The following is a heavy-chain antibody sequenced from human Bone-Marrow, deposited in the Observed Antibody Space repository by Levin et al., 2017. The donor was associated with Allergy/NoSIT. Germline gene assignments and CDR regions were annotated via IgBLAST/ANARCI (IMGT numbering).Heavy chain of an antibody. J-gene: IGHJ5*02. V-gene: IGHV3-11*01. CDR3: ARDGASATIKSRPTVTTLGWFDT. D-gene: IGHD4-17*01. Sequence: PGGSLRLSCAASGFTFSDYYMSWIRQAPGKGLEWISYISSSGSIIYYATSVKGRFTISRDNANNALSLQLKSLRDEDTAVYYCARDGASATIKSRPTVTTLGWFDTWGQGTLVTVSS. CDR2: ISSSGSII. CDR1: GFTFSDYY.